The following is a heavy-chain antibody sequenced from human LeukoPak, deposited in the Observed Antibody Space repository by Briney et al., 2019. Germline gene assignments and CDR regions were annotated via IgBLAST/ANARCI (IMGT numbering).Heavy chain of an antibody. CDR1: GGPIISHY. V-gene: IGHV4-59*11. J-gene: IGHJ6*03. Sequence: SETLSVTCTVSGGPIISHYWTWIRQSPVKGLEWIGDISNSGSTSYNPSLKSRVTISIDTSKYQFSLKLSSVTAADTAVYYCGRDALVGYLSFYYMDVWGKGTTVTVSS. CDR3: GRDALVGYLSFYYMDV. CDR2: ISNSGST. D-gene: IGHD2-15*01.